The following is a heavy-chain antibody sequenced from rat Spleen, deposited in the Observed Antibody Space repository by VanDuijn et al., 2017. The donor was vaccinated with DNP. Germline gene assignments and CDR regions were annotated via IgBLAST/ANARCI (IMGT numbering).Heavy chain of an antibody. CDR1: GFTFTDYN. Sequence: EVQLVESGGGLVQPGRSLKLSCAASGFTFTDYNMAWVRQAPKKGLEWVATISYDGSSTYYRDSVKGRFTISRDSAKSTLYLQMDSLRSEDTATYYCARWSMAFAYWSQGTLVTVSS. J-gene: IGHJ3*01. CDR2: ISYDGSST. CDR3: ARWSMAFAY. D-gene: IGHD4-2*01. V-gene: IGHV5-7*01.